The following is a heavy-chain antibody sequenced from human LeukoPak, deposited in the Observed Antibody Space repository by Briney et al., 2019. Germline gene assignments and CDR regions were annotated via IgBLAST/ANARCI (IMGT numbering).Heavy chain of an antibody. D-gene: IGHD5-24*01. CDR1: GFTFSNYA. CDR2: ISGSGGST. Sequence: GGSLRLSCEASGFTFSNYAMSWVRQAPGKGLEWVSAISGSGGSTYYADSVKGRFTISRDNSKNTLYLQMNSLRAEDTAVYYCARDGYNDAFDIWGQGTMVTVSS. J-gene: IGHJ3*02. V-gene: IGHV3-23*01. CDR3: ARDGYNDAFDI.